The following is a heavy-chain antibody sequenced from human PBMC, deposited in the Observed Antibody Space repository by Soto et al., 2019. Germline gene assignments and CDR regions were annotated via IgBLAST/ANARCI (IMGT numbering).Heavy chain of an antibody. J-gene: IGHJ4*02. CDR3: ARDKITGLFYY. V-gene: IGHV4-30-2*01. CDR1: GGSISSGGYS. CDR2: INHSGST. Sequence: SETLSLTCAVSGGSISSGGYSWSWIRQPPGKGLEWIGYINHSGSTYYNPSLKSRVTISVDTSKNQFSLKLTSVTAADTAVYYCARDKITGLFYYWGQGTLVTVSS. D-gene: IGHD2-8*02.